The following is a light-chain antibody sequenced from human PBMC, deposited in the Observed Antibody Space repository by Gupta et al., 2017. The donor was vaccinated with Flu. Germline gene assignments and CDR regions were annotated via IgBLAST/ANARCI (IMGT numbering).Light chain of an antibody. CDR1: SSNIGADYD. J-gene: IGLJ1*01. Sequence: QSVLTHPPSVSAAPGQRVTISCTGSSSNIGADYDVDWYQQRPGTAPNLPLYGNTNPAAGVPDRFSGSKSGVSAAIAITGLQDDDEADYYCQSYDRSRGGHVFGAGTKVTVL. CDR3: QSYDRSRGGHV. CDR2: GNT. V-gene: IGLV1-40*01.